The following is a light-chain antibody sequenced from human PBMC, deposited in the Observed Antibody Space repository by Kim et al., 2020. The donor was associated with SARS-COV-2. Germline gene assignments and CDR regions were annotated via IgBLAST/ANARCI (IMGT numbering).Light chain of an antibody. J-gene: IGLJ3*02. CDR2: DIN. CDR1: TSDIGEDNY. CDR3: CSYAGAYTNWV. Sequence: QSVTISCAGSTSDIGEDNYVSWYQQRPGKAPQLMIYDINGRPAGVPDRFSGSKSGNTASLTISGLQADDEADYHCCSYAGAYTNWVFGGGTTLTVL. V-gene: IGLV2-11*03.